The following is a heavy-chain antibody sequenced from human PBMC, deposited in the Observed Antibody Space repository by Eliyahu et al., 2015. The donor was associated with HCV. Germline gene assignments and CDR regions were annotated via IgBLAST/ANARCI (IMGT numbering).Heavy chain of an antibody. J-gene: IGHJ4*02. CDR3: ARGFSSTKFDY. D-gene: IGHD6-6*01. CDR1: GYIFTTYF. V-gene: IGHV1-46*01. Sequence: QVQLVQSGAEVKKPGASVKVSCKASGYIFTTYFLHWVRRAPGQGLEWMGIINPSTGRTDYTQNFQGRLTLTRDTSTRTVYMEVSSLRPEDTAIYYCARGFSSTKFDYWGQGTLVTVSS. CDR2: INPSTGRT.